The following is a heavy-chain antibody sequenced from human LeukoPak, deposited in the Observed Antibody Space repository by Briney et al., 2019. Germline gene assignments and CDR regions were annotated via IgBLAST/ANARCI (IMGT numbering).Heavy chain of an antibody. CDR2: IRYDGSNK. J-gene: IGHJ5*02. CDR1: GFTFSSYG. D-gene: IGHD2/OR15-2a*01. Sequence: PPGGSLRLSCAASGFTFSSYGMHWVRQAPGKGLEWVAFIRYDGSNKYYADSVKGRFTISRDNSKNTLYLQMNSLRAEDTAVYYCARAASNFYNWFDPWGQGTLVTVSS. V-gene: IGHV3-30*02. CDR3: ARAASNFYNWFDP.